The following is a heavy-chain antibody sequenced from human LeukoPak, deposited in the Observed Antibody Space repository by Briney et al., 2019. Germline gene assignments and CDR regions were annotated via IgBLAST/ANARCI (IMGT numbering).Heavy chain of an antibody. J-gene: IGHJ4*02. D-gene: IGHD3-22*01. CDR3: ARDPYYYDSSGYYPSDY. CDR2: IHSGGST. CDR1: GFTVSSNY. V-gene: IGHV3-53*01. Sequence: GGSLRLSCAASGFTVSSNYMSWVRQAPGKGLEWVSIIHSGGSTYYADSVKGRFTISRDNAKNSLYLQMNSLRAEDTAVYYCARDPYYYDSSGYYPSDYWGQGTLVTVSS.